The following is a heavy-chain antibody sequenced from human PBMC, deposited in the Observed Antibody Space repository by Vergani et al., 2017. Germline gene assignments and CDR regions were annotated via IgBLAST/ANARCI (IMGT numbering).Heavy chain of an antibody. V-gene: IGHV4-39*01. CDR2: IYYSGST. CDR3: ARHRRLSAGTRGYNWFDP. Sequence: QLQLQESGPGLVKPSETLSLTCTVSGGSISSSSYYWGWIRQPPGKGLEWIGSIYYSGSTYYNPSLKSRVTISVDTSKNQFSLKLSSVTAADTAVYYCARHRRLSAGTRGYNWFDPWGQGTLVTVSS. CDR1: GGSISSSSYY. D-gene: IGHD6-25*01. J-gene: IGHJ5*02.